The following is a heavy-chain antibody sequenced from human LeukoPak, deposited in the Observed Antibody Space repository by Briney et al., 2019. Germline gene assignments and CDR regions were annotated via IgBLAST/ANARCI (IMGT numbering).Heavy chain of an antibody. Sequence: PGRSLRLSCPPSGFTFISYGMHWVRQAPGKGLEWVAFISYEGSNKYYADSVKGRFTISRDNSKSTLYLQMNSLRAEDTAVYYCAKDLGASDPGIAVAGTREGGADYWGQGTLVTVSS. J-gene: IGHJ4*02. CDR3: AKDLGASDPGIAVAGTREGGADY. CDR2: ISYEGSNK. D-gene: IGHD6-19*01. CDR1: GFTFISYG. V-gene: IGHV3-30*18.